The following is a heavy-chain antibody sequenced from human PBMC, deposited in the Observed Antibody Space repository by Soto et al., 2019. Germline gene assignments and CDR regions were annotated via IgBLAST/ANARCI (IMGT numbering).Heavy chain of an antibody. CDR2: IRSKANNYAT. Sequence: EVQVVESGGGLVQPGGSLKLSCAASGFIFSDSAMHWVRQASGKGPEWVGRIRSKANNYATAYTASVKGRFTISRDDSKNTAYLQMNSLKTEDTAVYYCTRHLMDVWGKGTTVTVSS. J-gene: IGHJ6*03. CDR1: GFIFSDSA. CDR3: TRHLMDV. V-gene: IGHV3-73*01.